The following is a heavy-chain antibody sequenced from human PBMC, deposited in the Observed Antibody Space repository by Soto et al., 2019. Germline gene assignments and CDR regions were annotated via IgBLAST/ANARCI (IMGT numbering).Heavy chain of an antibody. CDR3: ARDLRGEGFDY. CDR1: GFTFSSYD. J-gene: IGHJ4*02. V-gene: IGHV3-13*01. Sequence: GGSLRLSCAASGFTFSSYDMHWVRQATGKGLEWVSAIGTAGDTYYPGFVKGRFTISRENAKNSLYLQMNSLRAGDTAVYYCARDLRGEGFDYWSQGTLVTVSS. CDR2: IGTAGDT.